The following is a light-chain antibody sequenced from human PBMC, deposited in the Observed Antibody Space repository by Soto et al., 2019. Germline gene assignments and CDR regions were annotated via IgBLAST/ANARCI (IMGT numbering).Light chain of an antibody. CDR3: QQYGRSPTWT. J-gene: IGKJ1*01. CDR1: QTISGTY. Sequence: EIVLTQSPGTLSLSPGERATLSCRAIQTISGTYLAWYQQKPGQAPRLLIYSSSSRAAGVSDRFSGSGSGTDFSLTISRLEPEDFAMYYCQQYGRSPTWTFGQGTKVDIK. V-gene: IGKV3-20*01. CDR2: SSS.